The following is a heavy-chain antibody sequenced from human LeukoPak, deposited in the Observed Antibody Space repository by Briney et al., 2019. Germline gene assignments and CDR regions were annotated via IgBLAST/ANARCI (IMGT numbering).Heavy chain of an antibody. CDR3: ARGPGDDYGDYRVDY. CDR1: GFTFSSYE. CDR2: ISSSGSTI. D-gene: IGHD4-17*01. V-gene: IGHV3-48*03. Sequence: PGGSLRLSCAASGFTFSSYEMNWVRQAPGKGLEWVSYISSSGSTIYYADSVEGRFTISRDNAKNSLYLQMNSLRAGDTAVYYCARGPGDDYGDYRVDYWGQGTLVTVSS. J-gene: IGHJ4*02.